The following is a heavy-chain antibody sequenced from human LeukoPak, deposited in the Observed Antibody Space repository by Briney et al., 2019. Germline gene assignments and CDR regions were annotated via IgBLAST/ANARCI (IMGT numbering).Heavy chain of an antibody. CDR1: GGTFSSYA. CDR3: ARGYCSSTSCYITGEWDY. CDR2: IIPIFGTA. V-gene: IGHV1-69*13. Sequence: SVKVSCKASGGTFSSYAMIWVRQAPGQGLEWMGGIIPIFGTANYAQKFEGRVTISADESTSTAYMELNSLRSEDTAVYYCARGYCSSTSCYITGEWDYWGQGTLVTVSS. J-gene: IGHJ4*02. D-gene: IGHD2-2*02.